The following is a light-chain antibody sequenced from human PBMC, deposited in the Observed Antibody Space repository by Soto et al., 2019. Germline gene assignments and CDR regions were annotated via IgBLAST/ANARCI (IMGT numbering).Light chain of an antibody. CDR3: QHYGSALYT. Sequence: EVVLTQSPGTLSLSPGERATLSCRASQSVSSTYLAWYQQKPGQAPRLLIYGASSRAPGIPDRFSGSGSGTDFTLTISRLEPEDFAVFYCQHYGSALYTFGQGTKLEIK. J-gene: IGKJ2*01. CDR1: QSVSSTY. V-gene: IGKV3-20*01. CDR2: GAS.